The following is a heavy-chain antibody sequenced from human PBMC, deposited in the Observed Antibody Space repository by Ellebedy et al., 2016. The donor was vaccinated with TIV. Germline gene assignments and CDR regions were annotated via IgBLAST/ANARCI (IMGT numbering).Heavy chain of an antibody. CDR3: ARLDYSESFDYYYGMDV. CDR1: GYSFSNYW. V-gene: IGHV5-51*01. CDR2: IHPGDSET. D-gene: IGHD4-11*01. Sequence: GGSLRLXXQGSGYSFSNYWIAWVRQMPGKGLEWMGIIHPGDSETRSSPSLEGHVTISADKSISTAYLQWSSLRASDTAIYYCARLDYSESFDYYYGMDVWGQGTTVIVSS. J-gene: IGHJ6*02.